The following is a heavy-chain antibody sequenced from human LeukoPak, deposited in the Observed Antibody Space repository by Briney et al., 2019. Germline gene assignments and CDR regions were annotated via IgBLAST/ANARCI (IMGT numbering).Heavy chain of an antibody. J-gene: IGHJ3*02. Sequence: SETLSLTCTVSGGSISSYYWSWIRQPPGKGLEWIGYIYYSGSTNYNPSLKRRVTISVDTSKNQFFLKLSSVTAADTAVYYCARSSDYYDSSGYYDYAFDIWGQGTMVTVSS. CDR2: IYYSGST. D-gene: IGHD3-22*01. V-gene: IGHV4-59*01. CDR1: GGSISSYY. CDR3: ARSSDYYDSSGYYDYAFDI.